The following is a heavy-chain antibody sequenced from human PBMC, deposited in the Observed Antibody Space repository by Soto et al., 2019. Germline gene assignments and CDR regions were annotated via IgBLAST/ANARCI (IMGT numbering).Heavy chain of an antibody. CDR3: AKRGGRHSYDAFDI. D-gene: IGHD1-26*01. V-gene: IGHV3-53*02. Sequence: EVQLVETGGGLIQPGGSLRLSCVASGFTVSSNYMYWVRQAPGKGLEWVSGIYSGGSTYYADSVKGRFTISRDNSKNTLYLQMNSLRAEDTAVYYCAKRGGRHSYDAFDIWGQGTTVTVSS. J-gene: IGHJ3*02. CDR2: IYSGGST. CDR1: GFTVSSNY.